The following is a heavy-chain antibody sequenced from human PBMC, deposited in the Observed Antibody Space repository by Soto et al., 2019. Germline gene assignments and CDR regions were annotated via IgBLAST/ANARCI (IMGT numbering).Heavy chain of an antibody. CDR2: ISAYNGNT. CDR3: ARDRYSSSGYPNSGDYYYGMDV. J-gene: IGHJ6*02. D-gene: IGHD6-13*01. CDR1: GYTFTSYG. Sequence: ASVKVSCKASGYTFTSYGISWVRQAPGQGLEWMGWISAYNGNTNYAQKLQGRVTMTTDTSTSTVYMELRSLRSDDTAVYYCARDRYSSSGYPNSGDYYYGMDVWGQGTTVTVSS. V-gene: IGHV1-18*04.